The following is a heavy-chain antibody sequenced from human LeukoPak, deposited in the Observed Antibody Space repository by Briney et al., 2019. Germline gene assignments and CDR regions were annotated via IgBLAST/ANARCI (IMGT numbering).Heavy chain of an antibody. V-gene: IGHV4-59*01. J-gene: IGHJ6*02. CDR3: ARERLRYGMDV. CDR2: IYYSGST. Sequence: SETLSLTCTVSGGSISSYYWSWIRQPPGKGLEWIGYIYYSGSTNYNPSLKSRVTISVDTSKNQFSLKLSSVTAADTAVYYCARERLRYGMDVWGQGTTVTVSS. CDR1: GGSISSYY. D-gene: IGHD4-17*01.